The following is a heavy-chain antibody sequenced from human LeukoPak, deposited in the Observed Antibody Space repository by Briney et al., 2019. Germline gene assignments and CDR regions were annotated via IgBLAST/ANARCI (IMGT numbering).Heavy chain of an antibody. D-gene: IGHD3/OR15-3a*01. CDR1: GYSISGNYY. J-gene: IGHJ4*02. CDR3: SRLRYHDLWGNYSHPFYY. Sequence: SETLSLTCAVSGYSISGNYYWGWLRQPPEKGVERIGGIYHSGNSYYKPPLKRRVTISVDTYNNLFLLKLSSVAAADPVLYFCSRLRYHDLWGNYSHPFYYWGQGILLTVSS. CDR2: IYHSGNS. V-gene: IGHV4-38-2*01.